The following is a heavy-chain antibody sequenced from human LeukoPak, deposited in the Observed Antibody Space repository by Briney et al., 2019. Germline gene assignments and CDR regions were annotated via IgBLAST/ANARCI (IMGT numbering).Heavy chain of an antibody. CDR1: GGSISSGGYY. Sequence: SQTLSLTCTVSGGSISSGGYYWSWVRQQPGKGLEWIGYIYYSGSTYYNPALKSRVTISVDTSKNQFSLKLSSVTAADTAVYYCARVREDIVVVPAGVAGPNWFDPWGQGTLVTVSS. J-gene: IGHJ5*02. V-gene: IGHV4-31*03. D-gene: IGHD2-2*01. CDR2: IYYSGST. CDR3: ARVREDIVVVPAGVAGPNWFDP.